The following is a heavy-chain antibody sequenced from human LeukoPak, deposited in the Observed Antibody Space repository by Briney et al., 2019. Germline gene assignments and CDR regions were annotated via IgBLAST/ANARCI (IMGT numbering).Heavy chain of an antibody. CDR1: GYTFTGYY. CDR2: INPNSGGT. J-gene: IGHJ6*03. V-gene: IGHV1-2*04. Sequence: GASVKVSCKASGYTFTGYYMHWVRQAPGQGLEWMGWINPNSGGTNYAQKFQGWVTMTRDTSISTAYMELSRLRSDDTAVYYCAKDPNYNHWYYMDVWGKGTTVTVS. D-gene: IGHD4/OR15-4a*01. CDR3: AKDPNYNHWYYMDV.